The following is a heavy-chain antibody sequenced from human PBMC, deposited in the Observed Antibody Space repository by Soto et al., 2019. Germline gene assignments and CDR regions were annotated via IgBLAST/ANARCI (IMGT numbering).Heavy chain of an antibody. CDR1: GFTFISYE. V-gene: IGHV3-48*03. CDR3: ARYGSGSYHDC. Sequence: GGSLRLSCAASGFTFISYEMNWVRQAPGKGLEWVSYISSSGSTIYYADSVKGRFTISRDNAKSSLYLQMNSLRAEDTAVYYCARYGSGSYHDCWGQGTLVTVAS. D-gene: IGHD3-10*01. CDR2: ISSSGSTI. J-gene: IGHJ4*02.